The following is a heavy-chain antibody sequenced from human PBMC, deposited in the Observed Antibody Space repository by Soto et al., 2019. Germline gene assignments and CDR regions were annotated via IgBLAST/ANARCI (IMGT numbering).Heavy chain of an antibody. CDR2: ISAYNGNT. V-gene: IGHV1-18*01. CDR1: GYTFTSYG. J-gene: IGHJ4*02. D-gene: IGHD2-21*02. Sequence: GASVKVSCKASGYTFTSYGISWVRQAPGQGLEWMGWISAYNGNTNYAQKLQGRVTMTTDTSTSTAYMELSSLRSEDTAVYYCARALYCGGDCYSGFYWGQGTLVTVSS. CDR3: ARALYCGGDCYSGFY.